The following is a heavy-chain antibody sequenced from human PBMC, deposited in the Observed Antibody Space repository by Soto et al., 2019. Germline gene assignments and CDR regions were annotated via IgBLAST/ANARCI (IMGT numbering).Heavy chain of an antibody. V-gene: IGHV1-18*01. J-gene: IGHJ6*02. CDR2: INTYNGNT. CDR1: GYSFTRYG. CDR3: GMVEVIVTPSPQDL. Sequence: QVQLVQSRAEVKNPGASVKVSCKASGYSFTRYGIAWARQAPGQGLEWMGWINTYNGNTTYAQNLQGRVTLTTDNPPGTAYVELTRLRSTDTARYYLGMVEVIVTPSPQDLWGQATTVISSS. D-gene: IGHD3-16*02.